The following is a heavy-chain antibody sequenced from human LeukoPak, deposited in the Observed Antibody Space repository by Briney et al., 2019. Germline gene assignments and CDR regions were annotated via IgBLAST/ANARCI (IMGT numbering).Heavy chain of an antibody. J-gene: IGHJ4*02. Sequence: PSETLSLTCTVSGGSISTYYWSWIRQPPGKGLEWIGHIFYTGSTNYSPSLKGRVTISVDTSKDQFSLKLSSVTAADTAVYYCARYDSGGWYRLFDHWGQGALVTVSS. CDR1: GGSISTYY. CDR2: IFYTGST. CDR3: ARYDSGGWYRLFDH. D-gene: IGHD6-19*01. V-gene: IGHV4-59*01.